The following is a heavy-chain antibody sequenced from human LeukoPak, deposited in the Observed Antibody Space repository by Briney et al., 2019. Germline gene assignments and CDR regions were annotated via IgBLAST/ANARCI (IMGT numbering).Heavy chain of an antibody. J-gene: IGHJ4*02. V-gene: IGHV4-39*01. CDR1: GGSISSSSYY. CDR2: IYYSGST. CDR3: ARGSPGLVHSSGYYY. Sequence: SETLSLTCTVSGGSISSSSYYWGWIRQPPGKGLEWIGSIYYSGSTYYNPSLKSRVTISVDTSKNQFSLKLSSVTAADTAVYYCARGSPGLVHSSGYYYWGQGTLVTVSS. D-gene: IGHD3-22*01.